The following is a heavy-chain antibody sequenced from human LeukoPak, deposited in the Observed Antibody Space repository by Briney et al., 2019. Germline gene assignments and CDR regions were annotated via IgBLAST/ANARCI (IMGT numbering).Heavy chain of an antibody. CDR1: GFTFSNYA. CDR2: ISGRGDGT. D-gene: IGHD3-22*01. J-gene: IGHJ4*02. CDR3: AKEKGFGYSPLDY. V-gene: IGHV3-23*01. Sequence: GGSLRLSCAASGFTFSNYAMTWVRQAPGKGLEWISTISGRGDGTYYTDSVKGRFTISRDSSKNTVYLQMNNLRAEDTALYYCAKEKGFGYSPLDYWGQGTLVTVSA.